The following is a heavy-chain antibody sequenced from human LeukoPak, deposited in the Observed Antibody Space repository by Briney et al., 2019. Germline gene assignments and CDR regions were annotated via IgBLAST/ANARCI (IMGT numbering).Heavy chain of an antibody. Sequence: SETLSLTCTVSVGSLCIYYWSWLREPPGKGLEWIGYIYYSGSTNYNPSLKSRVTISVDTSKNQFSLKLSAVTAADTAVYYCATCIAVAGTTLFDYWGQGTLVTVFS. D-gene: IGHD6-19*01. J-gene: IGHJ4*02. CDR1: VGSLCIYY. V-gene: IGHV4-59*12. CDR2: IYYSGST. CDR3: ATCIAVAGTTLFDY.